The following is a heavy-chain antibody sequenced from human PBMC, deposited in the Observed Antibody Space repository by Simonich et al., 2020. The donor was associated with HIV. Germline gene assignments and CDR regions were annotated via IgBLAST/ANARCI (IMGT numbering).Heavy chain of an antibody. J-gene: IGHJ4*02. CDR3: ARRHPTTVTTPYFDY. D-gene: IGHD4-17*01. V-gene: IGHV4-34*01. Sequence: QVQLQQWGAGLLKPSETLSLTCAVYCGSFSGYYWSWIRQPPGKGLEWIGETNHSGSTNYNPSRKSRVTISVDTSKNQFSLKLSSVTAADTAVYYCARRHPTTVTTPYFDYWGQGTLVTVSS. CDR1: CGSFSGYY. CDR2: TNHSGST.